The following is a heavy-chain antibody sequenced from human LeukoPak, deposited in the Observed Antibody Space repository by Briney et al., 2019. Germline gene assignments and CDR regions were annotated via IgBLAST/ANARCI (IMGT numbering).Heavy chain of an antibody. V-gene: IGHV4-59*01. D-gene: IGHD3-10*01. CDR1: GGSISSYY. J-gene: IGHJ5*02. Sequence: PSETLSLTCTASGGSISSYYWSWIRQSPGKGLECIGYIHYTGSTNYNPSLKSRVTISVETSKNQFSLKLKSATAADTAVYYCARGGYYGSGNDFRFDPWGQGTLVTVSS. CDR3: ARGGYYGSGNDFRFDP. CDR2: IHYTGST.